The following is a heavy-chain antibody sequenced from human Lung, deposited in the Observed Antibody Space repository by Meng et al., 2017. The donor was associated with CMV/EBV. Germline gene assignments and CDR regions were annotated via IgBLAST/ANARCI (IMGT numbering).Heavy chain of an antibody. CDR1: GYTFTSYG. CDR3: ARGHLVGATFFDY. CDR2: IRVYNGDT. Sequence: ASXXVSXKASGYTFTSYGINWVRQAPGQGLEWMGWIRVYNGDTKYAQKFQGRVTMTTDTSTSTAYMELRSLRSDDTAVYYCARGHLVGATFFDYWAQGTLVTVSS. V-gene: IGHV1-18*01. J-gene: IGHJ4*02. D-gene: IGHD1-26*01.